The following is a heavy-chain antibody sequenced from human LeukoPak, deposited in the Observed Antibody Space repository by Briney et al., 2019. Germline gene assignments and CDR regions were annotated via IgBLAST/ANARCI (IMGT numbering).Heavy chain of an antibody. D-gene: IGHD3-22*01. Sequence: GGSLRLSCAASGFTFSSYGMQWVRQAPGKGLEWVAIIRYDGSNKYYADSVKGRFTISRDNSKNTLYLQMNSLRAEDTAVYYCARGGRLVVVVITNDWGQGTLVTVSS. CDR3: ARGGRLVVVVITND. V-gene: IGHV3-30*02. CDR1: GFTFSSYG. J-gene: IGHJ4*02. CDR2: IRYDGSNK.